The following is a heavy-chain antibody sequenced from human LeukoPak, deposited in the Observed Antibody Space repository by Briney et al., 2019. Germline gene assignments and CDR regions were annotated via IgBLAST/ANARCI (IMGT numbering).Heavy chain of an antibody. CDR1: GFTFSSYG. Sequence: PGGSLRLSCAACGFTFSSYGMHWVRQAPGKGLEWVAFIRYDGSNKYYADSVKGRFTISRDNSKNTLYLQMNSLRAEDTAVYYCAKVSRYGDYVPIDYWGQGTLVTVSS. J-gene: IGHJ4*02. V-gene: IGHV3-30*02. CDR3: AKVSRYGDYVPIDY. CDR2: IRYDGSNK. D-gene: IGHD4-17*01.